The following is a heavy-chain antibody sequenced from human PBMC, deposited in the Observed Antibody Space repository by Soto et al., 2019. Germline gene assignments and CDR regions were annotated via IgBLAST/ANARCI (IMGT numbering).Heavy chain of an antibody. V-gene: IGHV1-69*11. D-gene: IGHD4-4*01. Sequence: QVQLVQSGAEVKKPGSSVRVSCKAPGGTFGTYAINWVRQAPGQGLEWMGRIITILGTANYAQMFQGRVTITADESTSTAYMELSSLRSEDRAVYYCARDDSNYPGRYGMDVWGQGTTVTVSS. CDR1: GGTFGTYA. J-gene: IGHJ6*02. CDR2: IITILGTA. CDR3: ARDDSNYPGRYGMDV.